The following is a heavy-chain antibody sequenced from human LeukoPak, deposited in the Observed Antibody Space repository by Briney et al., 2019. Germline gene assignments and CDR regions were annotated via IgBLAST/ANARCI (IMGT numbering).Heavy chain of an antibody. V-gene: IGHV3-30*18. CDR3: AKFYYRYGGNSLLSGDTRVHLYDM. J-gene: IGHJ3*02. D-gene: IGHD4-23*01. CDR1: GFTFSSYG. Sequence: PGGSLRLSCAASGFTFSSYGIHWVRQAPGKGLEWVAVISCGGNRKFYADSVKGRFTISRDNSKNTLYLQMNSLRAEDTAVYYCAKFYYRYGGNSLLSGDTRVHLYDMWGRGTMVGVS. CDR2: ISCGGNRK.